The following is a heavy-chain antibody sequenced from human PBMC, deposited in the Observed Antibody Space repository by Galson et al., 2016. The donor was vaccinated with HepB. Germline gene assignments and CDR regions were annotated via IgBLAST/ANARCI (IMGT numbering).Heavy chain of an antibody. J-gene: IGHJ6*03. CDR3: AKDLGDRLVTVYYYMDA. CDR1: GFIFSEYA. Sequence: SLRLSCAASGFIFSEYAMSWVRQAPGKGLEWVSAISKSGDYTYYADSVKGRFTISRDNSKNTLSQQMNSLRAEDPALYYCAKDLGDRLVTVYYYMDAWGKGTTVTVSS. CDR2: ISKSGDYT. D-gene: IGHD4-11*01. V-gene: IGHV3-23*01.